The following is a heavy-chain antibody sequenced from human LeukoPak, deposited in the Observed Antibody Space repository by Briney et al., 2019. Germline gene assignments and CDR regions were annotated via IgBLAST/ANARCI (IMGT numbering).Heavy chain of an antibody. CDR1: GGSISRSSYY. D-gene: IGHD4-17*01. J-gene: IGHJ2*01. CDR3: ARKRQTTVTTYWYFDL. Sequence: SETLSLICTVSGGSISRSSYYWGWIRQPPGKGLEWIGEINHSGSTNYNPSLKSRVTISVDTSKNQFSLKLSSVAAADTAVYYCARKRQTTVTTYWYFDLWGRGTLVTVSS. CDR2: INHSGST. V-gene: IGHV4-39*07.